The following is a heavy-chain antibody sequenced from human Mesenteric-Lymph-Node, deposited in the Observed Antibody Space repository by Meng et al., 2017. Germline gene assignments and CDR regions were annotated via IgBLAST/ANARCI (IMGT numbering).Heavy chain of an antibody. CDR1: GFTVSSNY. CDR3: AVYAPAGY. J-gene: IGHJ4*02. CDR2: IDSDGST. D-gene: IGHD3-10*01. V-gene: IGHV3-66*02. Sequence: GESLKISCAASGFTVSSNYMTWVRQAPGKGLEWVSLIDSDGSTYYADSVKGRFTISRDNSKNTLYLQMNSLRAEDTAVYYCAVYAPAGYWGQGTLVTVSS.